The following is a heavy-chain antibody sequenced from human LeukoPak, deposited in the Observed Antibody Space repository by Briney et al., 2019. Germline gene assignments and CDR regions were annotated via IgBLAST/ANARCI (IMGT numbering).Heavy chain of an antibody. J-gene: IGHJ4*02. D-gene: IGHD3-22*01. CDR2: IYHSGST. Sequence: PSETLSLTCTVSDDSFTSYFWSWIRQPPGKGLEWIGYIYHSGSTYYNPSLKSRVTISVDRSKNQFSLKLSSVTAADTAVYYCARGRDSSGRYYFDYWGQGTLVTVSS. CDR1: DDSFTSYF. V-gene: IGHV4-30-2*01. CDR3: ARGRDSSGRYYFDY.